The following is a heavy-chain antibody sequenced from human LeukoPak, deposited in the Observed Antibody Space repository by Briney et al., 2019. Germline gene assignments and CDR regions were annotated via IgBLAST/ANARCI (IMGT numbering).Heavy chain of an antibody. CDR3: ARRYSSGWYWFDP. V-gene: IGHV4-34*01. D-gene: IGHD6-19*01. Sequence: SETLSLTCAVYGGSFSGYYWSWIRQLPGKGLEWIGEINHSGSTNYNPSLKSRVTISVDTSKNQFSLKLSSVTAADTAVYYCARRYSSGWYWFDPWGQGTLVTVSS. CDR1: GGSFSGYY. J-gene: IGHJ5*02. CDR2: INHSGST.